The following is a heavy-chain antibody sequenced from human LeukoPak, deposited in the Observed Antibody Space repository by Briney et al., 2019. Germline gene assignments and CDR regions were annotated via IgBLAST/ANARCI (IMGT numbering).Heavy chain of an antibody. V-gene: IGHV1-69*04. CDR3: AEYSSRVSAFDI. D-gene: IGHD6-13*01. J-gene: IGHJ3*02. CDR2: IIPILGIA. CDR1: GGTFSSYA. Sequence: SVKVSCKASGGTFSSYAISWVRQAPGQGLEWMGRIIPILGIANYAQKFQGRVTITADKSTSTAYMELSSLRSEDTAVYYRAEYSSRVSAFDIWGQGTMVTVSS.